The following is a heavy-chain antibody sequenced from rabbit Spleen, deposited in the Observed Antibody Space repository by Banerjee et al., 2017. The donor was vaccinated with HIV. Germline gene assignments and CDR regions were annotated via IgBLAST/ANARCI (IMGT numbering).Heavy chain of an antibody. J-gene: IGHJ6*01. CDR3: ARDTSSSFSSYGMDL. V-gene: IGHV1S45*01. D-gene: IGHD1-1*01. CDR1: GIDLMNIAM. CDR2: IDIGSSGFT. Sequence: QEQLVESRGGLVQPGESLTLSCKASGIDLMNIAMSWVRQAPGKGLEWIACIDIGSSGFTYFASWVNGRFTISKTSSTTVTLQMTSLTAADTATYFCARDTSSSFSSYGMDLWGPGTLVTVS.